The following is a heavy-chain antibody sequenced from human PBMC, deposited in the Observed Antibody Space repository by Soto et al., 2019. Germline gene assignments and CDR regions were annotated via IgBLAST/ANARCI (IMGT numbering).Heavy chain of an antibody. D-gene: IGHD6-13*01. CDR2: LSDSGGSI. J-gene: IGHJ4*02. CDR3: AKVSSSWYAGFFDL. CDR1: GFTFSRHA. V-gene: IGHV3-23*01. Sequence: PGGSLRLSCPASGFTFSRHAMTWVRQAPGKGLEWVSGLSDSGGSIYYADSVKGRFTISRDNSMNTLYLQMNTLRAEDTAIYYCAKVSSSWYAGFFDLWGQGTLVTVSS.